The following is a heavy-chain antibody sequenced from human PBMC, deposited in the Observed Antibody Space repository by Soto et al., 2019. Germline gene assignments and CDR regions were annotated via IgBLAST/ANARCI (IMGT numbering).Heavy chain of an antibody. CDR2: IVPTSGGP. J-gene: IGHJ6*02. D-gene: IGHD2-2*01. Sequence: QVQLVQSAAEVKEPGSSVKISCKAPGDTLINYSFSWMRQAPGQGLEWIGGIVPTSGGPNSADKFHDRLTITGDRSTATVTMQFSILTSDDTAVYYCARVGIRLIPAALGGGYHFQGLDVWGQGTKITVS. CDR3: ARVGIRLIPAALGGGYHFQGLDV. V-gene: IGHV1-69*01. CDR1: GDTLINYS.